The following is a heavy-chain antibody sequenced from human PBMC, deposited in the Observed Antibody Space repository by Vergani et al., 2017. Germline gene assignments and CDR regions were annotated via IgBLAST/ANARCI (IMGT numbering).Heavy chain of an antibody. J-gene: IGHJ4*02. CDR2: IIPIFGTA. CDR1: GGTFSSYA. CDR3: ARPHGDILPPDPRRLDY. Sequence: QVQLVQSGAEVKKPGSSVKVSCKASGGTFSSYAISWVRQAPGQGLEWMGRIIPIFGTANYAQKFQGRLTMTRDTSTCTVYMDLSNLRSEDTAVYYCARPHGDILPPDPRRLDYWGQGTLVTVSS. V-gene: IGHV1-69*05.